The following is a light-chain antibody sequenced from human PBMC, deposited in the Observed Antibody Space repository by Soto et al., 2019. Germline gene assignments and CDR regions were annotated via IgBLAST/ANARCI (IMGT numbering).Light chain of an antibody. Sequence: EIVLTQSPATLSLSPWERSTLSCRASQSVSSNLAWYQQRPGQAPRLLIYAASRRATGIPDRFSGSGSGTDFTLTISRLEPEDFAVYYCQQYGSSPWTFGQGTKVDIK. CDR3: QQYGSSPWT. V-gene: IGKV3-20*01. J-gene: IGKJ1*01. CDR1: QSVSSN. CDR2: AAS.